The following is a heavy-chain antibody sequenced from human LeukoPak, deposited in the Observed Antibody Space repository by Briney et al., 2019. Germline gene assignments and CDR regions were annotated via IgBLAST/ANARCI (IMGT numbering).Heavy chain of an antibody. CDR2: LYEGETT. Sequence: PSETLSLTCTVSGYSITRGHYWGWIRQPPGKGLEWIGSLYEGETTYYNPSLKTRLTISLDTSKNQFSLRLSSVTAADTAVYYCGSNWSDFDYWGQGILVTVSS. CDR1: GYSITRGHY. V-gene: IGHV4-38-2*02. D-gene: IGHD1-1*01. J-gene: IGHJ4*02. CDR3: GSNWSDFDY.